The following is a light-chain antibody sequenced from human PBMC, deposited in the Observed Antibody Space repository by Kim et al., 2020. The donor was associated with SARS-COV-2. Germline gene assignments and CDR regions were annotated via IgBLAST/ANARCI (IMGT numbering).Light chain of an antibody. CDR1: SSDVGGYNY. CDR3: CSYAGSYV. Sequence: PGQSVTIPATGTSSDVGGYNYVSWYQQHPGKAPKLMIYDVSKRPSGVPDRFSGSKSGNTASLTISGLQAEDEADYYCCSYAGSYVFGTGTKVTVL. J-gene: IGLJ1*01. V-gene: IGLV2-11*01. CDR2: DVS.